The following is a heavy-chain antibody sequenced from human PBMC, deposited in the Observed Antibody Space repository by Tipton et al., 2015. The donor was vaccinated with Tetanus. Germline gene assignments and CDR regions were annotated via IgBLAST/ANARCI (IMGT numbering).Heavy chain of an antibody. CDR3: AREFGLTTSLSGYYYYYGMDV. CDR2: ISYSGST. Sequence: TLSLTCTVSGGSISSNIYYWGWIRQPPGKGLEWIGSISYSGSTYSNPSLKSRVTMSVDTSKNQFSLKLSSVTAADTAVYYCAREFGLTTSLSGYYYYYGMDVWGQGTTVTVSS. J-gene: IGHJ6*02. V-gene: IGHV4-39*07. D-gene: IGHD4-11*01. CDR1: GGSISSNIYY.